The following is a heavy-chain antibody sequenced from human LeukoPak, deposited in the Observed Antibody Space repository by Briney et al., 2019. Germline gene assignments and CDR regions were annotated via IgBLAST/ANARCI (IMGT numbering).Heavy chain of an antibody. J-gene: IGHJ5*02. Sequence: GASVKVSCKASGGTFSSYAISWVRQAPGQGLEWMGWISAYNGNTNYAQKLQGRVTMTTDTSTSTAYMELRSLRSDDTAVYYCARIDVSVLWFGRGPRLDPWGQGTLVTVSS. CDR3: ARIDVSVLWFGRGPRLDP. CDR2: ISAYNGNT. D-gene: IGHD3-10*01. CDR1: GGTFSSYA. V-gene: IGHV1-18*01.